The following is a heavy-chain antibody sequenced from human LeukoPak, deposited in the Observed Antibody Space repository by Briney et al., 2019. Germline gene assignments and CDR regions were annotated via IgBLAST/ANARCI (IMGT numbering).Heavy chain of an antibody. D-gene: IGHD5-12*01. V-gene: IGHV3-53*05. J-gene: IGHJ4*02. CDR1: GFTVSSNY. Sequence: GGSLRLSCAASGFTVSSNYMSWVRQAPGKGLEWVSVIYSGGSTYYADSVKGRFTISRDNSKNTLYLQMNSLRAEDTAVYYCAKDMGNSGYDLDYFDYWGQGTLVTVSS. CDR3: AKDMGNSGYDLDYFDY. CDR2: IYSGGST.